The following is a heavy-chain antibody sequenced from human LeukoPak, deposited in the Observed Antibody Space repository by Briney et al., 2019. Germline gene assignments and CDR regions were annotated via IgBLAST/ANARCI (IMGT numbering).Heavy chain of an antibody. Sequence: PGGSLRLSCAASGFTFSSYAMSWVRQAPGKGLEWVSAISGSGGSTYYADSVKGRFTISRDNSKNTLYLQMNSLRAEDTAVYYCAKDQEQQLVPSYYYYYMDVWGKGTTVTVSS. V-gene: IGHV3-23*01. CDR1: GFTFSSYA. J-gene: IGHJ6*03. D-gene: IGHD6-13*01. CDR3: AKDQEQQLVPSYYYYYMDV. CDR2: ISGSGGST.